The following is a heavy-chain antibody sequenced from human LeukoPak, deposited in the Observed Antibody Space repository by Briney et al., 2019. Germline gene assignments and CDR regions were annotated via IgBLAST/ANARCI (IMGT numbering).Heavy chain of an antibody. CDR3: ATESLEVVTAIGLQH. J-gene: IGHJ1*01. Sequence: GASVTVSFTVSGYTLTELSMHWVRQAPGKGLEWMGGFDPEDGETIYAQKFQGRVIMTEDTSTDTAYMELSSLRSEDTAVYYCATESLEVVTAIGLQHWGQGTLVTVSS. V-gene: IGHV1-24*01. D-gene: IGHD2-21*02. CDR2: FDPEDGET. CDR1: GYTLTELS.